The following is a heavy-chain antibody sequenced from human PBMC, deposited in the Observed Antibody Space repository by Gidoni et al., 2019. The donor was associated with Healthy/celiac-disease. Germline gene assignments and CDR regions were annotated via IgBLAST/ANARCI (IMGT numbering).Heavy chain of an antibody. CDR3: ARGGWAMVTQRRQTEFDY. Sequence: EVQLVQSGAEVKKPGESLKISCKGSGYSFTSYWIGWVRQMPGKGLEWMGIIYPGDSDTRYSPSFQGQVTISADKSISTAYLQWSSLKASDTAMYYCARGGWAMVTQRRQTEFDYWGQGTLVTVSS. CDR1: GYSFTSYW. V-gene: IGHV5-51*01. D-gene: IGHD5-18*01. J-gene: IGHJ4*02. CDR2: IYPGDSDT.